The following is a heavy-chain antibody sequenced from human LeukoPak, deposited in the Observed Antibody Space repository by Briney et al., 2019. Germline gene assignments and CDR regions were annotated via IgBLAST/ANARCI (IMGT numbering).Heavy chain of an antibody. CDR2: ISSSSSYT. J-gene: IGHJ3*02. V-gene: IGHV3-11*03. D-gene: IGHD2-15*01. Sequence: GGSLRLSCAASGFTFSDYYMSWIRQAPGKGLEWVSYISSSSSYTNYADSVKGQFTISRDNAKNSLYLQMNSLRAEDTAVYYCARRYCYAFDMWGQGTMVTVSS. CDR3: ARRYCYAFDM. CDR1: GFTFSDYY.